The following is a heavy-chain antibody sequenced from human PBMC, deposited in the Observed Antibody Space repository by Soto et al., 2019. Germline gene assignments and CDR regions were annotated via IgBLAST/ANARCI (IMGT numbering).Heavy chain of an antibody. Sequence: SETLSLTCTVSGGAIINYYWTWIRQAAGKGLEWVGRIYSSGSASYNPSLKSRLTMSVDTSKNQITLKLTSVTAADTALYYCARQTTYSSSWFDYWGHGTLVTVSS. J-gene: IGHJ5*01. D-gene: IGHD6-13*01. V-gene: IGHV4-4*07. CDR2: IYSSGSA. CDR1: GGAIINYY. CDR3: ARQTTYSSSWFDY.